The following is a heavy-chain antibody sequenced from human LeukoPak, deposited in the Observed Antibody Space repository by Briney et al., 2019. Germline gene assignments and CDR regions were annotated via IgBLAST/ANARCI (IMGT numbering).Heavy chain of an antibody. CDR3: ARIEGSAITF. D-gene: IGHD3-16*01. Sequence: GASVKVSCKASGYTFTDYYIHWVRQAPGQGLEWMGYISPKSGGTKYAQNFQGGFTMTRDTSINTAYMELSRLRSDDTALYYCARIEGSAITFWGQGTLVTVSS. CDR2: ISPKSGGT. J-gene: IGHJ4*02. CDR1: GYTFTDYY. V-gene: IGHV1-2*02.